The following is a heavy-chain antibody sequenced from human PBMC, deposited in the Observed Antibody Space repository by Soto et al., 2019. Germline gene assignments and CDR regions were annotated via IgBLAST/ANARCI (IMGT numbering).Heavy chain of an antibody. V-gene: IGHV4-34*01. D-gene: IGHD3-22*01. CDR2: INHSGST. CDR3: ARGAYYYDSSGYNY. CDR1: GGSFSGYY. J-gene: IGHJ4*02. Sequence: KTSETLSLTCAVYGGSFSGYYWTWIRQPPGTGLEWIGEINHSGSTNYNPSLKSRVTISVDTSKNQFSLNLSSVTAADTAVYYCARGAYYYDSSGYNYWGQGTLVTVSS.